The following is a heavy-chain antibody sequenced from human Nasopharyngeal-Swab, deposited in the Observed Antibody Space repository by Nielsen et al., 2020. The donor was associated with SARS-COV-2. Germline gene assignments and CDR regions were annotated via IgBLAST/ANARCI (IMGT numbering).Heavy chain of an antibody. D-gene: IGHD6-13*01. V-gene: IGHV3-9*01. J-gene: IGHJ4*02. Sequence: SLKISCVASGFPFDDYAMSWVRLLPGRGLQWVAGITWNSGNIGYADSVKGRFTVSRDNADNSLFLQMDSLRPEDTAFYYCAKSLYTSTWSYYFDIWGQGSMVTFSS. CDR3: AKSLYTSTWSYYFDI. CDR1: GFPFDDYA. CDR2: ITWNSGNI.